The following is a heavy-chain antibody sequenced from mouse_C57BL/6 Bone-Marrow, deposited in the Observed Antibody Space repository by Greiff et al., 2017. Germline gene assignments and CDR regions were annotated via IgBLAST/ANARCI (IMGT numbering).Heavy chain of an antibody. Sequence: QVQLQQSGAELVKPGASVKISCKASGYAFSSYWMNWVKQRPGKGLEWIGQIYPGDGDTNYNGKFKGKATLTADKSSSTAYMQLSSLTSEDSAVYFCARRGAQAPFYYAMDYWGQGTSVTVSS. D-gene: IGHD3-2*02. CDR1: GYAFSSYW. J-gene: IGHJ4*01. CDR2: IYPGDGDT. V-gene: IGHV1-80*01. CDR3: ARRGAQAPFYYAMDY.